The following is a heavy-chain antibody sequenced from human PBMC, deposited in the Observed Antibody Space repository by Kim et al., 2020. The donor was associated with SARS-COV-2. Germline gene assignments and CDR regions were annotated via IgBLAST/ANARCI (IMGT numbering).Heavy chain of an antibody. CDR2: INAGNGNT. V-gene: IGHV1-3*01. CDR1: GYAFSSYA. CDR3: ARVRSGYGWDY. J-gene: IGHJ4*01. D-gene: IGHD5-12*01. Sequence: ASVKVSCKGSGYAFSSYAIHWVRQAPGQGLDWVGWINAGNGNTKFSEKFQGRVTITRDTSASTVYMELTSLRSEDTAVYYCARVRSGYGWDYWGQGTLAT.